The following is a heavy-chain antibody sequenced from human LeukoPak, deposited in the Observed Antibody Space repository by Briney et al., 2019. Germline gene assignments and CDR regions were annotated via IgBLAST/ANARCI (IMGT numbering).Heavy chain of an antibody. CDR2: IFPIFGTA. V-gene: IGHV1-69*05. Sequence: SVKVSCKASGGTFSSYAISWVRQAPGQGLEWMGRIFPIFGTANYAQKFQGRVTITTDESTSTAYMELSSLRSEDTAVYYCARDEGGGPFDYWGQGTLVTVSA. CDR1: GGTFSSYA. D-gene: IGHD2-15*01. CDR3: ARDEGGGPFDY. J-gene: IGHJ4*02.